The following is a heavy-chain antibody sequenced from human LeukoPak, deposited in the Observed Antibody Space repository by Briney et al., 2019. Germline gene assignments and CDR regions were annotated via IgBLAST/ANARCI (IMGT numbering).Heavy chain of an antibody. D-gene: IGHD5-18*01. CDR2: IYSGGST. CDR1: GITVSTNY. CDR3: ARARSSYGYGDAFDI. Sequence: GGSLRLSCAASGITVSTNYMSWVRQAPGKGLEWVSVIYSGGSTYYADSVKGRFTISRDNSKNTLYFQMNSLRAEDTAVYYCARARSSYGYGDAFDIWGQGTMVTVSS. J-gene: IGHJ3*02. V-gene: IGHV3-66*01.